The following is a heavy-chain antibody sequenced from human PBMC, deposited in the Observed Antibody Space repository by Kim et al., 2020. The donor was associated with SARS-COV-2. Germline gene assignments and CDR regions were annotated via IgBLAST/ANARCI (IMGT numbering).Heavy chain of an antibody. V-gene: IGHV3-23*01. CDR3: AKAGYSYPYYYYGMDV. CDR2: ISGSGGST. CDR1: GFTFSSYA. D-gene: IGHD5-18*01. Sequence: GGSLRLSCAASGFTFSSYAMSWVRQAPGKGLEWVSAISGSGGSTYYADSVKGRFTISRDNSKNTLYLQMNSLRAEDTAVYYCAKAGYSYPYYYYGMDVWGQGTTVTVSS. J-gene: IGHJ6*02.